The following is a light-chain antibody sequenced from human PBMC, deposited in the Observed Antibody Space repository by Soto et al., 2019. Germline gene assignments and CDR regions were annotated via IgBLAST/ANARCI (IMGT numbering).Light chain of an antibody. CDR1: QSISTW. Sequence: DIQMTQSPSTLSASVVDRVNIPCRASQSISTWLAWYQQRPGKAPKLLIYDASSLESGVPSRFSGSGSGTEFTLTISSLQPDDFATYYCQNYSTYPWAFGQGTKVDIK. V-gene: IGKV1-5*01. J-gene: IGKJ1*01. CDR2: DAS. CDR3: QNYSTYPWA.